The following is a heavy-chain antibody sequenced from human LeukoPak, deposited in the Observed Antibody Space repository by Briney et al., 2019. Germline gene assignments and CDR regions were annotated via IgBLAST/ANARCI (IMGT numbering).Heavy chain of an antibody. D-gene: IGHD6-13*01. CDR1: GFTFTTYW. J-gene: IGHJ4*02. V-gene: IGHV3-7*04. CDR3: ARGGSSRFDQ. CDR2: ISPDGSEK. Sequence: GGSLRLSCAASGFTFTTYWMSWVRQAPGKGLEWVAKISPDGSEKYYVDSVKGRSTISRDNAKNSLDLQMSSLRADDTAVYYCARGGSSRFDQWGQGTLVTVSS.